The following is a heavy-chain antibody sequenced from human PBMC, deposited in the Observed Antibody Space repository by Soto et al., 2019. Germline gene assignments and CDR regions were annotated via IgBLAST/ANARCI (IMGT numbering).Heavy chain of an antibody. CDR3: ARAAGGSPWFDP. Sequence: GASVKVSCKPSGYTFTSYYMHWVRQAPGQGLEWMGIINPSGGSTSYAQKFQGRVTMTRDTSTSTVYMELSSLRSEDTAVYYFARAAGGSPWFDPWGQGTLVTVSS. J-gene: IGHJ5*02. CDR1: GYTFTSYY. CDR2: INPSGGST. D-gene: IGHD2-15*01. V-gene: IGHV1-46*03.